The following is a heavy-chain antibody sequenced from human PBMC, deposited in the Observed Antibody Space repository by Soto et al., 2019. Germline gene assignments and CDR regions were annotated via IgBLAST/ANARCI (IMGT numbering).Heavy chain of an antibody. CDR2: IYHSGST. D-gene: IGHD2-21*02. CDR3: ARQVHCGGDCYSWFDP. Sequence: QLQLQESGSGLVKPSQTLSLTCAVSGGSISSGGYSWSWIRQPPGKGLEWIGYIYHSGSTYYNPSLKSRVTISVDRSKNQFSLKLSSVTAADTAVYYCARQVHCGGDCYSWFDPWGQGTLVTVSS. CDR1: GGSISSGGYS. J-gene: IGHJ5*02. V-gene: IGHV4-30-2*01.